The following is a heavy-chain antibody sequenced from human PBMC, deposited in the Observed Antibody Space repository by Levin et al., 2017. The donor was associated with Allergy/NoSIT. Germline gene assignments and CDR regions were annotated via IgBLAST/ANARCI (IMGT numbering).Heavy chain of an antibody. D-gene: IGHD6-19*01. CDR1: GLTFSDDW. V-gene: IGHV3-15*01. CDR2: IKRKSDGGTT. CDR3: TSDREMSSGQAFDY. J-gene: IGHJ4*02. Sequence: SCAVSGLTFSDDWMNWVRQAPGKGLEWIGHIKRKSDGGTTAYAAPVKGRFTISRDESKNTLYLQMDSLKTEDTALYYCTSDREMSSGQAFDYWSQGTLVTVSP.